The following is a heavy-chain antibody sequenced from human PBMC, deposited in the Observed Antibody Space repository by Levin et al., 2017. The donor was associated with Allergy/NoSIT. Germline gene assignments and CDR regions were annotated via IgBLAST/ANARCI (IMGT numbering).Heavy chain of an antibody. CDR3: AKFLGNYYGSGSYYMDAAFDI. CDR2: ISGSGGST. CDR1: GFTFSSYA. D-gene: IGHD3-10*01. Sequence: GGSLRLSCAASGFTFSSYAMSWVRQAPGKGLEWVSAISGSGGSTYYADSVKGRFTISRDNSKNTLYLQMNSLRAEDTAVYYCAKFLGNYYGSGSYYMDAAFDIWGQGTMVTVSS. V-gene: IGHV3-23*01. J-gene: IGHJ3*02.